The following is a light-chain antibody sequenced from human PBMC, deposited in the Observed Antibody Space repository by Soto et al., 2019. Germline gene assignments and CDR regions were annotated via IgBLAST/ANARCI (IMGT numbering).Light chain of an antibody. Sequence: QSALTQPASVSGSPGQSITISCTGTSSDVGTYNLVSWYQQPPGKAPKLIIYEGSKRPSGVSNRFSGSKSGNTASLTISGLQAEDEADYYCCSYSDSSTYVFGTGTKLTVL. V-gene: IGLV2-23*01. CDR3: CSYSDSSTYV. CDR2: EGS. J-gene: IGLJ1*01. CDR1: SSDVGTYNL.